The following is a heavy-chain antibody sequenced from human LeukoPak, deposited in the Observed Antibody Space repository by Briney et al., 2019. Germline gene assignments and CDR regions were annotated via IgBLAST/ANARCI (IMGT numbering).Heavy chain of an antibody. J-gene: IGHJ4*02. CDR1: GGTFSSYA. D-gene: IGHD6-19*01. Sequence: SVKVSCKASGGTFSSYAISWVRQAPGQGLEWMGGIIPIFGTPNYAQKFQGRVTISADESTSTVYMELSSLRSEDTAVFYCARDEIAVAGFGTFDYWGQGALVTVSS. V-gene: IGHV1-69*13. CDR3: ARDEIAVAGFGTFDY. CDR2: IIPIFGTP.